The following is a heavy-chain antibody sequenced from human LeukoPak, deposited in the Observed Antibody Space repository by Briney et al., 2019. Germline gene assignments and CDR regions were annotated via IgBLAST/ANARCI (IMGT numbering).Heavy chain of an antibody. CDR1: GFTFSSYA. CDR3: TRDMIRGVPDYIDY. D-gene: IGHD3-10*01. Sequence: GGSLRLSCAASGFTFSSYAMHWVCQAPGKGLEWVAAISAEGDIQIYLDSVMGRFTISRDNSKCTLYLQMNSLRIEDTGFYYCTRDMIRGVPDYIDYWGQGTLVTVSS. V-gene: IGHV3-30-3*01. CDR2: ISAEGDIQ. J-gene: IGHJ4*02.